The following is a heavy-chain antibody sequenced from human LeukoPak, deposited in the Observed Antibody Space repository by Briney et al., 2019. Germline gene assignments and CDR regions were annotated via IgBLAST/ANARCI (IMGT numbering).Heavy chain of an antibody. CDR2: ISSNGGST. CDR3: ARECYYYGMDV. V-gene: IGHV3-64*01. Sequence: GGSLRLSCAASGFTFSSYAMHWVRQAPGKGLEYVSAISSNGGSTYYANSVKGRFTISRDNSKNTLYLQMGSLRAEDMAVYYCARECYYYGMDVWSQGTTVTVSS. J-gene: IGHJ6*02. CDR1: GFTFSSYA.